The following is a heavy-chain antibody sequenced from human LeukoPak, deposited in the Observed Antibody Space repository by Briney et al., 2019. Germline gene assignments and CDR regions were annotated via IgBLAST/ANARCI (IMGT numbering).Heavy chain of an antibody. CDR1: GYSISTGYY. CDR3: VRSDDFWSGYYGY. D-gene: IGHD3-3*01. V-gene: IGHV4-61*01. J-gene: IGHJ4*02. CDR2: IFYSGST. Sequence: SETLSLTCTVSGYSISTGYYWDWIRQPPGKGLEWIGYIFYSGSTNYNPSLKSRVTISVDTSKNQFSLKLSSVTAADTAVYYCVRSDDFWSGYYGYWGQGTLVTVSS.